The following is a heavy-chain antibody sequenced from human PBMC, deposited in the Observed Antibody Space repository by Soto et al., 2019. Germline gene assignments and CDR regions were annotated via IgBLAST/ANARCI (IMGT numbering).Heavy chain of an antibody. CDR1: GGSFSGYY. CDR3: ARGFNSMRCYFYY. CDR2: INHSGST. Sequence: SETLSLTCAVYGGSFSGYYWSWIRQPPGKGLEWIGEINHSGSTNYNPSLKSRFPISVDTSKNQFSLKLRSVPAADTAVYYCARGFNSMRCYFYYLGQGTLVTVSS. J-gene: IGHJ4*02. V-gene: IGHV4-34*01. D-gene: IGHD3-3*02.